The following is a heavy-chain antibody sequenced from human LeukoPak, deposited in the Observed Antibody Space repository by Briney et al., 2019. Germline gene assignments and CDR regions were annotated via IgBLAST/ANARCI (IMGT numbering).Heavy chain of an antibody. V-gene: IGHV1-24*01. D-gene: IGHD5-24*01. Sequence: ASVKVSCKVSGYTLTELSMHWVRQAPGKGLEWMGGFDPEDGETIYAQKFQGRVTVTEDTSTDTAYMELSSLRSEDTAVYYCATDPIRWLLLSIDYWGQGTLVTVSS. CDR3: ATDPIRWLLLSIDY. J-gene: IGHJ4*02. CDR2: FDPEDGET. CDR1: GYTLTELS.